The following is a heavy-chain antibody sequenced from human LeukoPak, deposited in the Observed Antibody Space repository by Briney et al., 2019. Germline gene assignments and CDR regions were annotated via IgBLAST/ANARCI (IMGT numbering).Heavy chain of an antibody. V-gene: IGHV3-21*01. CDR3: ARDQAPMDV. CDR1: GFTFSNYN. J-gene: IGHJ6*03. CDR2: ITSSGTYI. Sequence: GGSLRLSCAASGFTFSNYNMNWVRQAPGKTMEWVSSITSSGTYIFYADSVRGRFTISRDNAKNSLYLQMNSLRAEDTAVYYCARDQAPMDVWGKGTTVTISS.